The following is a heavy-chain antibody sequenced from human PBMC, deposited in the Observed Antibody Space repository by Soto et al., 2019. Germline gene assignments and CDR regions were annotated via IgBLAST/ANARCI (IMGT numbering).Heavy chain of an antibody. CDR2: INHSGST. V-gene: IGHV4-34*01. CDR1: GGSFVGYY. D-gene: IGHD6-19*01. CDR3: ARREYSSGWTRRGWFDP. Sequence: PSETLSHTCAVVGGSFVGYYWSWIRQTPGKGLEWIGEINHSGSTNYNPSLKSRVTISVDTSKNQFSLKLSSVTAADTAVYYCARREYSSGWTRRGWFDPWGQGTLVTVSS. J-gene: IGHJ5*02.